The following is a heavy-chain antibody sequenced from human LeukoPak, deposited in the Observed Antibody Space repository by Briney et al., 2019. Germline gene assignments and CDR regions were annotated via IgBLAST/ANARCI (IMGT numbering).Heavy chain of an antibody. CDR3: ALGPSVLRYFDRNRNIHFDY. CDR2: INPNSGGT. J-gene: IGHJ4*02. D-gene: IGHD3-9*01. CDR1: GYTFSGYY. V-gene: IGHV1-2*02. Sequence: GASVKVSCKASGYTFSGYYIHWVRQAPGQGLEWMGWINPNSGGTKFAQIFQGRVTMTSDTSISTAYMELSRLRSDDTAVYYCALGPSVLRYFDRNRNIHFDYWGQGTLVTVSS.